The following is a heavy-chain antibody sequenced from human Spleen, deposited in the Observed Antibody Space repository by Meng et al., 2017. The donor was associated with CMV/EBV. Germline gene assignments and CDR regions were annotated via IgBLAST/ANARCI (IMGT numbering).Heavy chain of an antibody. CDR2: ISRSGTMR. CDR3: ARDYGGQQRWSHGMDV. V-gene: IGHV3-48*03. D-gene: IGHD4-23*01. Sequence: GESLKISCAASGFTLSDYEMNWVRQAPGKGLEWVSYISRSGTMRYYADSVKGRFTISRDNDKNSLYLQMNSLRAEDTAVYYCARDYGGQQRWSHGMDVWGQGTTVTVSS. CDR1: GFTLSDYE. J-gene: IGHJ6*02.